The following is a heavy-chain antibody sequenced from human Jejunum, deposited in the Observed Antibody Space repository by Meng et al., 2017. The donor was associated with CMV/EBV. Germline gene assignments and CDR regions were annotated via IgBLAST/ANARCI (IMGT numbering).Heavy chain of an antibody. J-gene: IGHJ4*02. D-gene: IGHD7-27*01. CDR3: VRANLGSADY. CDR1: GYTFTGYY. Sequence: QVQLVQSGAEVKKPGASVKVSCKASGYTFTGYYMHWLRQAPGQGLEWVGRITPSSGGTTYAQKFQGRVTMTRDTSISTAYMELSSLRSDDAAIYYYVRANLGSADYWGQGTLVTVSS. CDR2: ITPSSGGT. V-gene: IGHV1-2*06.